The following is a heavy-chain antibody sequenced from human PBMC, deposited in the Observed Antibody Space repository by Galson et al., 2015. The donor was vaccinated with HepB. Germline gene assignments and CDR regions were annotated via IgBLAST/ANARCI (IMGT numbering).Heavy chain of an antibody. CDR2: ISYDGSNK. V-gene: IGHV3-30*18. D-gene: IGHD3-3*01. J-gene: IGHJ4*02. CDR3: AKAYDFWTIDY. CDR1: GFTFSSYG. Sequence: SLRLSCAASGFTFSSYGMHWVRQAPGKGLEWVAVISYDGSNKYYADSVKGRFTISRDNSKNTLYLQMNSLRAEDTAVYYCAKAYDFWTIDYWGQGTLVTVSS.